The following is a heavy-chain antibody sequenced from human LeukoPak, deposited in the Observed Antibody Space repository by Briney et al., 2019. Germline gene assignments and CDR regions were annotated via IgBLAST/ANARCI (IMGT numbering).Heavy chain of an antibody. V-gene: IGHV3-30*18. CDR2: ISYDGSNK. CDR1: GFTFSSYG. D-gene: IGHD6-13*01. CDR3: AKVAGSSPEWFDP. Sequence: GGSLRLLCAASGFTFSSYGMLWVRQAPGKGLEWEVVISYDGSNKYDSDSVKGRFTTSRDNYKNTLYLQMSRLIAEDTAVYYCAKVAGSSPEWFDPWSQGTLVTVSS. J-gene: IGHJ5*02.